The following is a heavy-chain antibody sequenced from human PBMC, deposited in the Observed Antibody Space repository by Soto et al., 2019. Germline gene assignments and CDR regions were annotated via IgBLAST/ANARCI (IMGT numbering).Heavy chain of an antibody. CDR1: GYTFTSYD. J-gene: IGHJ5*02. D-gene: IGHD3-3*01. CDR2: MNPNSGNT. Sequence: GASAKVSCKASGYTFTSYDINWARQATGQGLEWMGWMNPNSGNTGYAQKFQGRVTMTRNTSISTAYMELSSLRSEDTAVYYCARGLVGARLLSLYNWFDPWGQGTLVTVSS. CDR3: ARGLVGARLLSLYNWFDP. V-gene: IGHV1-8*01.